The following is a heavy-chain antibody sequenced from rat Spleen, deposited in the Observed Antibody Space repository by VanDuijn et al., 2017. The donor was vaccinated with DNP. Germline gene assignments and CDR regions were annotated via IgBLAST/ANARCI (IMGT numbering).Heavy chain of an antibody. CDR1: GFTFSNYG. J-gene: IGHJ3*01. V-gene: IGHV5-19*01. Sequence: EVQLVESGGGLVQPGRSLKLSCAASGFTFSNYGMHWIRQAPKKGLEWVASISYEGSSTYYGDSVKGRFTISRDNAKSTLYLQMDSLRSENTATYYCAKDTTRSNSGAFPYWGQGTLVTISS. CDR3: AKDTTRSNSGAFPY. CDR2: ISYEGSST. D-gene: IGHD4-3*01.